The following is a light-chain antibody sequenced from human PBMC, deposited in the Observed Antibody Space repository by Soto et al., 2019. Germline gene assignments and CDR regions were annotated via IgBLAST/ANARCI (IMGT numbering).Light chain of an antibody. V-gene: IGKV1-12*01. CDR3: QQASSFPHT. J-gene: IGKJ2*01. Sequence: DLQMTQSPSTVSASVGDGVTITCRASQPISSWLAWFRQRPGKAPELLIHAASTLHSGVPSRFSGNGSGKGFALAISGLQPEDFATYYCQQASSFPHTFGQGTRVDIK. CDR2: AAS. CDR1: QPISSW.